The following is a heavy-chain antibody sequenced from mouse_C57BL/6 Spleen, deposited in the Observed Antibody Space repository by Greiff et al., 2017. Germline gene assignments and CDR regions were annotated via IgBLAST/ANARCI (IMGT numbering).Heavy chain of an antibody. V-gene: IGHV1-80*01. CDR1: GYAFSSYW. CDR3: ARLRDYSNSDY. J-gene: IGHJ2*01. CDR2: IYPGDGDT. D-gene: IGHD2-5*01. Sequence: VQLQQSGAELVKPGASVTISCKASGYAFSSYWMNWVKQRPGQGLEWIGQIYPGDGDTNYNGKFKGKATLTADKSSSTAYMQLSSLTSEDSAVYFCARLRDYSNSDYWGQGTTLTVSS.